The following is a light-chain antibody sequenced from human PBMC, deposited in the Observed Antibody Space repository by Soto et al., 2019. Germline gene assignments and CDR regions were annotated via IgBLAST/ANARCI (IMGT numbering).Light chain of an antibody. CDR2: DAS. J-gene: IGKJ2*01. CDR1: QNISVW. Sequence: DIQMTQSPSTLSASVGDGVTITCRASQNISVWLAWYQQRPGKAPKFLIYDASSLETGVPSRFSGSGSGTEFTLTIRSLQPDDFATYYCQQYDSSSPTFGQRTKLEIK. V-gene: IGKV1-5*01. CDR3: QQYDSSSPT.